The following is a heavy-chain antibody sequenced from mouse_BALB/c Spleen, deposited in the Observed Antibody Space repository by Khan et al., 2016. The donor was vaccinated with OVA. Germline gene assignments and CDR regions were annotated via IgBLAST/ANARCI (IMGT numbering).Heavy chain of an antibody. J-gene: IGHJ3*01. CDR1: GYAFSRSW. CDR3: ARSDWDEGFAY. V-gene: IGHV1-82*01. D-gene: IGHD4-1*01. CDR2: IYPGDGDT. Sequence: VQLQQSGPELVKPGASVKISCKASGYAFSRSWMNWVKQRPGQGLEWIGRIYPGDGDTNYNGKFKGKATLTADKSSRTAYMQLSSLTSVDSAVYFCARSDWDEGFAYWGQGTLVTVSA.